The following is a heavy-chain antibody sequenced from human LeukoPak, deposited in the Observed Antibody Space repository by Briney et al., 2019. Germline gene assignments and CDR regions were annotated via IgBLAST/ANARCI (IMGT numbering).Heavy chain of an antibody. V-gene: IGHV1-69*04. J-gene: IGHJ3*02. D-gene: IGHD6-19*01. CDR3: ARDTDSSGWSGAFDI. CDR1: GGTFSSYA. CDR2: IIPILGIA. Sequence: GASVKVSCKASGGTFSSYAISWVRQAPGQGLEWMGRIIPILGIANYAQKFQGRGTMTRDTSTSTVYMELSSLRFEDTAVYYCARDTDSSGWSGAFDIWGQGTMVTVSS.